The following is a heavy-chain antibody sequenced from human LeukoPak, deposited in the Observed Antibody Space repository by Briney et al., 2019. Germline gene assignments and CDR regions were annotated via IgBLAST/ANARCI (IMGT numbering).Heavy chain of an antibody. D-gene: IGHD4-23*01. J-gene: IGHJ4*02. CDR3: ATSADSPGNS. Sequence: PGGSIRLSCTASGFTFSSHWMSWVRQAPGKGLEWVANLNHDGTAKFYVDSVKGRFTISRDNAKNSLYLQMSNLRAEDTAVYYCATSADSPGNSWSQGTLITVSS. CDR2: LNHDGTAK. CDR1: GFTFSSHW. V-gene: IGHV3-7*01.